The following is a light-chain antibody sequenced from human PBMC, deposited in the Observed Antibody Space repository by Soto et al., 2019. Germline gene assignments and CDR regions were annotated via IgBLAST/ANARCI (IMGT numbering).Light chain of an antibody. CDR2: DDK. CDR3: CSFAGRSTWV. CDR1: SNDVGSYNF. V-gene: IGLV2-23*01. J-gene: IGLJ3*02. Sequence: QSALTQPASVSGSPGQSITFSCTGISNDVGSYNFVSWYQQYPGKAPKLMIYDDKKRPSGVSNRFSGSKSGNTASLTISGLQAADEADYYCCSFAGRSTWVFGGGTKLTVL.